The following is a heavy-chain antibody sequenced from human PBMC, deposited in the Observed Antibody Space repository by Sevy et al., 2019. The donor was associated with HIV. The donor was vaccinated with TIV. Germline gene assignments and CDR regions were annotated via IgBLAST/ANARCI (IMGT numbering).Heavy chain of an antibody. CDR3: ARPTVTRGGGDGMDV. CDR2: INPNSGGT. CDR1: GYTFTGYY. V-gene: IGHV1-2*02. J-gene: IGHJ6*02. Sequence: ASVKVSCKASGYTFTGYYMHWVRQAPGQGLEWMGWINPNSGGTNYAQKFQGRVTMTRDTSISTAYMELSRLRSDDTAVYYWARPTVTRGGGDGMDVWGQGTTVTVSS. D-gene: IGHD4-4*01.